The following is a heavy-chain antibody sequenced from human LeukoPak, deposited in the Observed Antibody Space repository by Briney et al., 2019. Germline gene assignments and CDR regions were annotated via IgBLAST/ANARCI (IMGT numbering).Heavy chain of an antibody. CDR3: AKGPYYEVRYEYYQQ. D-gene: IGHD1-26*01. CDR1: GFTSPFYA. V-gene: IGHV3-23*01. J-gene: IGHJ1*01. Sequence: GGPLSLSCADSGFTSPFYAMSWLRQPPGKGLEWVSGISRCGVNTYYADSVQGRFTITRDNSKNTMYLQLNSLRADDTAVYYCAKGPYYEVRYEYYQQWGQGTLVTVSS. CDR2: ISRCGVNT.